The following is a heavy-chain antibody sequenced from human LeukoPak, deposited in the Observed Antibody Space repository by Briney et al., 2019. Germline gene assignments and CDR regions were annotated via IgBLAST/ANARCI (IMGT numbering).Heavy chain of an antibody. J-gene: IGHJ4*02. CDR2: MCNSGST. Sequence: ASETLSLTCIVSGGSISRYCWIWIRQAPGKGLEWIGYMCNSGSTSYYPSLKSRVTISVDTSKNQFSLKLNSVTAADTAVYYCARLGPGGWIDYWGQGTLVTVSS. CDR3: ARLGPGGWIDY. V-gene: IGHV4-59*01. D-gene: IGHD6-19*01. CDR1: GGSISRYC.